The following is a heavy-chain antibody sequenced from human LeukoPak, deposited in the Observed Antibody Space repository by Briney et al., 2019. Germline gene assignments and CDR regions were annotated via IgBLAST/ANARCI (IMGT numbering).Heavy chain of an antibody. CDR2: IKSDGSGT. Sequence: GGSLRLSCAASGFTFSSYWMHWVRQAPGKGLVWVSRIKSDGSGTTYADPVKGRFTISRDNAKNTLYLQMNSLRAEGTAVYFCAREFRKPSTGDWGQGTLVTVSS. CDR3: AREFRKPSTGD. CDR1: GFTFSSYW. D-gene: IGHD1-14*01. V-gene: IGHV3-74*01. J-gene: IGHJ4*02.